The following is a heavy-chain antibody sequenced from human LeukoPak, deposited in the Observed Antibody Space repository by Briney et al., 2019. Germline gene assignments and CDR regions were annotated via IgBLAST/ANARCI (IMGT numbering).Heavy chain of an antibody. CDR3: ARGEMVRGVINP. V-gene: IGHV4-30-2*01. D-gene: IGHD3-10*01. CDR1: GGSISSGGYS. CDR2: IYHSGST. J-gene: IGHJ5*02. Sequence: SETLSLTCAVSGGSISSGGYSWSWNRQPPGKGLEWIGYIYHSGSTYYNPSLKSRVTISVDRSKNQFSLKLSSVTAADTAVYYCARGEMVRGVINPWGQGTLVTVSS.